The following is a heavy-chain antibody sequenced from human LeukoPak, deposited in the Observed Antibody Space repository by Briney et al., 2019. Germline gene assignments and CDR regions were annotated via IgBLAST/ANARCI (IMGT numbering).Heavy chain of an antibody. Sequence: GGSLRLSCAASGFTFSTYWMSWVRQARGKGLEWVANMNQDGSERNYVDSVKGRFTVSRDNAKTSLYLQMNSLRAEDTAIYYCARNAFDIWGQGTTVTVSS. J-gene: IGHJ3*02. V-gene: IGHV3-7*01. CDR1: GFTFSTYW. CDR3: ARNAFDI. CDR2: MNQDGSER.